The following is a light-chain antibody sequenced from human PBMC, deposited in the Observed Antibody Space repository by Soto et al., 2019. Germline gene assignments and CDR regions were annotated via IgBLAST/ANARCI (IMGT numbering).Light chain of an antibody. CDR1: QSISNKF. V-gene: IGKV3-20*01. CDR3: HQYAASPLT. CDR2: GTS. Sequence: EIVLTQSPGTLTLSPGERATLSCRASQSISNKFLSWYQQKSGQAPRLLIYGTSSRATGIPDRFSGSGSGTDFTLTITRLEPEDFAVYYCHQYAASPLTFGGGTKVEI. J-gene: IGKJ4*01.